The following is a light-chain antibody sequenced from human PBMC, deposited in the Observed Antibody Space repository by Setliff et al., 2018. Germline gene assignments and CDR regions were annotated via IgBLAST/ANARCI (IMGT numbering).Light chain of an antibody. J-gene: IGLJ1*01. CDR1: NIGGKS. CDR2: YDS. CDR3: QVWDSGSEHYV. V-gene: IGLV3-21*01. Sequence: SYELTQPPSVPVAPGKTARITCGGNNIGGKSVNWYQQKPGQAPVLVIYYDSDRPSGIPERFIGSNSGNTATLTISRVEAGDEADYYCQVWDSGSEHYVFGTGTKVTVL.